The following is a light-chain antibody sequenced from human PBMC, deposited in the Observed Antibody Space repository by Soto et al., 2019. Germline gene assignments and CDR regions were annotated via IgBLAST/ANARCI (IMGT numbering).Light chain of an antibody. V-gene: IGLV2-14*01. CDR3: SSYRAGGPKV. CDR1: SSDVGGYNY. CDR2: EVS. Sequence: QSALTQPASVSGSPGQSIAISCTGSSSDVGGYNYVSWYQQLPGKAPKLLMSEVSNRPSGVSHRFSGSKSGNTTSLTISGRKSEDEDDYYCSSYRAGGPKVFGTGTKLTVL. J-gene: IGLJ1*01.